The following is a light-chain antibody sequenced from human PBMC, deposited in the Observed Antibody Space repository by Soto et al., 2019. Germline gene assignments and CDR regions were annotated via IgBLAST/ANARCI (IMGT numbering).Light chain of an antibody. CDR2: DAS. J-gene: IGKJ4*01. V-gene: IGKV3-11*01. CDR3: QQRSEGLT. Sequence: EIVLTQSPATLSLSPGERATLSCRAIQIVSSYLAWYQQKPGQAHRLLIYDASNRATGIPARFSGSGSGTDFTLTISSLEPEDFAVYYCQQRSEGLTCGGGTKVEIK. CDR1: QIVSSY.